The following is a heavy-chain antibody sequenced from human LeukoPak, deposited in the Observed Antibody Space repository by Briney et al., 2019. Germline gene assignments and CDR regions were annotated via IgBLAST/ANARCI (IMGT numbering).Heavy chain of an antibody. CDR3: ARGCCSTSCYGFDY. CDR1: GLTVSSKY. J-gene: IGHJ4*02. Sequence: GGSLRLSCAASGLTVSSKYMSWVRQAPGKGLEWVSVIYSGGSTYYADSVKGRFTISRDNSKNTLYLQMNSLRAEDTAVYYCARGCCSTSCYGFDYWGQGTLVTVSS. D-gene: IGHD2-2*01. CDR2: IYSGGST. V-gene: IGHV3-53*01.